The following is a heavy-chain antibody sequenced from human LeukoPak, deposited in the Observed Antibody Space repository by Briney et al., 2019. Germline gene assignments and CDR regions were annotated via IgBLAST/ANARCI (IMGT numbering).Heavy chain of an antibody. CDR3: ARETREAVTDY. V-gene: IGHV4-31*03. CDR1: GGSISSGGYY. Sequence: SETLSLTCTVSGGSISSGGYYWSWIRQHPGKGLEWIGYIYYSGSTYYNPSLKSRVTISVDTSKNQFPLKLSSVTAADTAVYYCARETREAVTDYWGQGTLVTVSS. D-gene: IGHD1-26*01. CDR2: IYYSGST. J-gene: IGHJ4*02.